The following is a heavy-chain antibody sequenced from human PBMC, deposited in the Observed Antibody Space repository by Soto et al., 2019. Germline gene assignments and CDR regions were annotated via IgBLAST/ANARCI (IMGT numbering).Heavy chain of an antibody. V-gene: IGHV1-69*06. CDR3: ARSNDIVVVPAAPYYYGMDV. J-gene: IGHJ6*02. CDR2: IIPIFGTA. CDR1: GGTFSSYA. Sequence: RASVKVSCKASGGTFSSYAISWVRQAPGQGLEWMGGIIPIFGTANYAQKFQGRVTITADKSTSTAYMELSSLRSEDTAVYYCARSNDIVVVPAAPYYYGMDVWGQGTTVTVSS. D-gene: IGHD2-2*01.